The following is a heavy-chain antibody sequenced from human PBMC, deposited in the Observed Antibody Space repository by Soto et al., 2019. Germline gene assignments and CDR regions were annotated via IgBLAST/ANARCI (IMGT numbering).Heavy chain of an antibody. CDR2: IIPIFGTA. CDR3: ARNYMVRGVIINPFDY. J-gene: IGHJ4*02. V-gene: IGHV1-69*06. Sequence: QVQLVQSGAEVKKPGSSVKVSCKASGGTFSSYAISWVRQAPGQGLEWMGGIIPIFGTANYAQKFPGRVTITADKSTSTAYMELSSLRSEDTAVYYCARNYMVRGVIINPFDYWGQGTLVTVSS. CDR1: GGTFSSYA. D-gene: IGHD3-10*01.